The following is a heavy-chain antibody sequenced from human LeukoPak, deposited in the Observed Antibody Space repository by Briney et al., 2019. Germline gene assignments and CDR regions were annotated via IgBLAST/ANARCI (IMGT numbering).Heavy chain of an antibody. V-gene: IGHV3-9*01. J-gene: IGHJ6*02. CDR2: ISWNSGSI. CDR1: GFTFDDHA. Sequence: GGSLRLSCAASGFTFDDHAMHWVRQAPGKGLEWVSGISWNSGSIGYADSVKGRFTISRGNAKSSLYLQMNSLRAEDTALYYCAKDIGSNWPYGMDVWGQGTTVTVPS. D-gene: IGHD6-13*01. CDR3: AKDIGSNWPYGMDV.